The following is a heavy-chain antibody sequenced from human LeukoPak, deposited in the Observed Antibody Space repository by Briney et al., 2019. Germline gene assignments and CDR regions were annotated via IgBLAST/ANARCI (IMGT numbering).Heavy chain of an antibody. CDR2: ISYDGSNK. V-gene: IGHV3-30*04. J-gene: IGHJ4*02. Sequence: GGSLRLSCAASGFTFSSYAMHWVRQAPGKGLEWVAVISYDGSNKYYADSVKGRFTISRDNSKNSLYLQMNSLRAEDTAVYYCARRAGRYYDILTGYYENAHFDYWGQGTLVTVSS. CDR1: GFTFSSYA. D-gene: IGHD3-9*01. CDR3: ARRAGRYYDILTGYYENAHFDY.